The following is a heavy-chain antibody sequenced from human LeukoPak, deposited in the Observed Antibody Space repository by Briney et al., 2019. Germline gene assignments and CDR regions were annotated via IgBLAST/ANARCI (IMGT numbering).Heavy chain of an antibody. Sequence: SETLSLTCTVSGGSISSSSYYWGWIRQPPGKGLEWIGSIYYSGSTYYNPSLKSRVTISVDTSKNQFSLKLSSVTAADTAVYYCARVLGIAAAGQNYYYYGMDVWGQGTTVTVSS. CDR2: IYYSGST. J-gene: IGHJ6*02. CDR3: ARVLGIAAAGQNYYYYGMDV. V-gene: IGHV4-39*01. D-gene: IGHD6-13*01. CDR1: GGSISSSSYY.